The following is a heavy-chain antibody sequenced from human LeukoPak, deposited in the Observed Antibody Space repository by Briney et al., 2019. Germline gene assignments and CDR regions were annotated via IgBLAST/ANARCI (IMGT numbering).Heavy chain of an antibody. CDR2: ISSSSSYI. CDR1: GFTFSSYS. D-gene: IGHD1-7*01. V-gene: IGHV3-21*01. CDR3: ARDGTETGPTSSAYYYGMDV. J-gene: IGHJ6*02. Sequence: GGSLRLSCAASGFTFSSYSMNWVRQAPGKGLEWVSSISSSSSYIYYADSVKGRFTISRDNAKNSLYQQMNSLRAEDTAVYYCARDGTETGPTSSAYYYGMDVWGQGTTVTVSS.